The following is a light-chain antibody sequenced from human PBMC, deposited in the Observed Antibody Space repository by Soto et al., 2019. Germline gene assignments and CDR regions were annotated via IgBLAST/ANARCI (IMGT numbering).Light chain of an antibody. CDR3: QQFYATLRT. CDR2: WAS. CDR1: QSVLYSSNNKNY. Sequence: DIVMTQSPDSLAVSLGERATVNCKSSQSVLYSSNNKNYLAWYQQKPGQPPNLLIYWASTRESGVPDRFSGSGSVTDFTRTISSLQAEDVAVYYCQQFYATLRTFGQGTKVQIK. J-gene: IGKJ1*01. V-gene: IGKV4-1*01.